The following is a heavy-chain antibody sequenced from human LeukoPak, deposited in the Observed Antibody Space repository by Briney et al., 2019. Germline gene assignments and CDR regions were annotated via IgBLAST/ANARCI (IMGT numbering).Heavy chain of an antibody. V-gene: IGHV3-21*01. CDR3: ARDGSIAARRFCFDY. D-gene: IGHD6-6*01. CDR2: ISSSSSYI. CDR1: GSTFSSYS. J-gene: IGHJ4*02. Sequence: GGSLRLSCAASGSTFSSYSMNWVRQAPGKGLEWVSSISSSSSYIYYADSVKGRFTISRDNAKNSLYLQMNSLRAEDTAVYYCARDGSIAARRFCFDYWGQGTLVTVSS.